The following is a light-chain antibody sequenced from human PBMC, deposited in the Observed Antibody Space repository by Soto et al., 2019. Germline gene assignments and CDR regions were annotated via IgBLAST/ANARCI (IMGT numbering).Light chain of an antibody. CDR3: QEYKNDYGT. V-gene: IGKV1-5*03. J-gene: IGKJ1*01. CDR1: QSIDTW. CDR2: KAS. Sequence: DIQMTQSPATLAASVGDRVSLTGRASQSIDTWLAWYQQKPGKAPNLLIYKASRLESGVPSRFSGSGSGTEFTLTISSLQPEDFGSYYCQEYKNDYGTFGQGTKVEIK.